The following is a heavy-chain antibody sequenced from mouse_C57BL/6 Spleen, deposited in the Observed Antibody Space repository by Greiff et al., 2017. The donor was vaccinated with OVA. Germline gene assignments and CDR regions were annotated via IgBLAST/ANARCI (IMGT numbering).Heavy chain of an antibody. CDR1: GYSITSGYY. CDR2: ISYDGSN. J-gene: IGHJ1*03. V-gene: IGHV3-6*01. Sequence: ESGPGLVKPSQSLSLTCSVTGYSITSGYYWNWIRQFPGNKLEWMGYISYDGSNNYNPSLKNRISITRDTSKNQFFLKLNSVTTEDTATYYCAREKGYDKYFDVWGTGTTVTVSS. D-gene: IGHD2-2*01. CDR3: AREKGYDKYFDV.